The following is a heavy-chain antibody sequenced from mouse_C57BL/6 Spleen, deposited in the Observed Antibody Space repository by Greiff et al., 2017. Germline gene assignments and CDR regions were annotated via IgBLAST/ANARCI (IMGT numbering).Heavy chain of an antibody. CDR3: ARIYYDYDGPLGLDY. V-gene: IGHV7-3*01. D-gene: IGHD2-4*01. CDR1: GFTFTDYY. Sequence: EVKLVESGGGLVQPGGSLSLSCAASGFTFTDYYMSWVRQPPGKALEWLGFIRNKANGYTTEYSASVKGRFTISRDNSQSILYLQMNALRAEDSATYYCARIYYDYDGPLGLDYWGQGTTLTVSS. J-gene: IGHJ2*01. CDR2: IRNKANGYTT.